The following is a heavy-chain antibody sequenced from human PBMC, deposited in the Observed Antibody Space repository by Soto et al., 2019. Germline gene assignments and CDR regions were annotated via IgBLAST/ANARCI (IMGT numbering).Heavy chain of an antibody. D-gene: IGHD4-17*01. J-gene: IGHJ6*02. Sequence: LRLSCAASGFTFSSYSMNWVRQAPGKGLEWVSSISSSSSYIYYADSVKGRFTISRDNAKNSLYLQMNSLRAEDTAVYYCARELRSYYYYGMDVWGQGTTVTVSS. CDR1: GFTFSSYS. CDR3: ARELRSYYYYGMDV. CDR2: ISSSSSYI. V-gene: IGHV3-21*01.